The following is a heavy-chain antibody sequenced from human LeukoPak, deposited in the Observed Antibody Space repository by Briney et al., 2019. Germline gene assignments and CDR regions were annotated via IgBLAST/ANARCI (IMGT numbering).Heavy chain of an antibody. CDR2: IRPNSERT. Sequence: PGGSLRLSCAASGFTFSSYAISWVRQAPGKGLEWVSAIRPNSERTYYADSVKGRFTISRDNSKNTLYLRMNSLRAEDTAVYYCAKFAGSSGSEGDDYWGQGTLVTVSS. CDR1: GFTFSSYA. V-gene: IGHV3-23*01. CDR3: AKFAGSSGSEGDDY. D-gene: IGHD3-22*01. J-gene: IGHJ4*02.